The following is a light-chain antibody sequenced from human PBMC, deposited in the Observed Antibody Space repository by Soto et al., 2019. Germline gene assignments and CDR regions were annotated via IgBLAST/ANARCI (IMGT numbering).Light chain of an antibody. J-gene: IGKJ1*01. V-gene: IGKV3-11*01. CDR1: QSISTY. CDR2: DTS. CDR3: QQRTNWPYGWT. Sequence: ENVLTQSPATLSLSPGERATLSCRASQSISTYVAWYQQTPGLAPRLLIYDTSKRATGIPDRFSGSGSGSDFTPTIHSLEPEDFAVYFCQQRTNWPYGWTFGQGTKLEIK.